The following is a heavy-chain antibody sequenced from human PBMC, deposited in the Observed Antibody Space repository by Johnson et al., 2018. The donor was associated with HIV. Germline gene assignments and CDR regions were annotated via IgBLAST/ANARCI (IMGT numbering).Heavy chain of an antibody. CDR3: ARGPLVGATSFGYDFAFDI. V-gene: IGHV3-30*02. D-gene: IGHD1-26*01. Sequence: QVQLVESGGGVVQPGGPLRLSCPASGFTSSSYAMHWVRQAPGQGLAWVASIRYDGSKQYYGDSVKCRFTVSRDNSKSTLYLQMSSLRAEDTAIYYCARGPLVGATSFGYDFAFDIWGLGTMVTVSS. CDR1: GFTSSSYA. CDR2: IRYDGSKQ. J-gene: IGHJ3*02.